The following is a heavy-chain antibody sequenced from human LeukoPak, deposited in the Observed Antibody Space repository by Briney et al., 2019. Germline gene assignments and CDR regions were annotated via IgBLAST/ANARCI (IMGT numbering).Heavy chain of an antibody. CDR1: GFTFSSYS. D-gene: IGHD3-22*01. Sequence: GSLRLSCAASGFTFSSYSMNWVRQAPGKGLEWIGEINHSGSTNYNPSLKSRVTISVDTSKNQFSLKLSSVTAADTAVYYCARGRGYRFDYWGQGTLVTVSS. CDR2: INHSGST. CDR3: ARGRGYRFDY. V-gene: IGHV4-34*01. J-gene: IGHJ4*02.